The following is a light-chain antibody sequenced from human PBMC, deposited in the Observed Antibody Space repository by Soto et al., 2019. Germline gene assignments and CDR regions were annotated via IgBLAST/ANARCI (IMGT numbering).Light chain of an antibody. CDR3: QAWDSSTAV. CDR1: KLGDKY. CDR2: QDN. J-gene: IGLJ1*01. V-gene: IGLV3-1*01. Sequence: SYELTQPPSVSVSPGQTASITCSGDKLGDKYACWYQQTPGQSPVLVIYQDNKRPSGIPERFSGSNSGNTATLTISGTQAMDEADYYCQAWDSSTAVFGTGTKVTVL.